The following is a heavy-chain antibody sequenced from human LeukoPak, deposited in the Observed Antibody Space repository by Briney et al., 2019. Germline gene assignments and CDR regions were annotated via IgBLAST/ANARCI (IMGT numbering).Heavy chain of an antibody. Sequence: GGSLRLSCAASGFTFSSYGMHWVRKAPGKGLEWVAVISYDGSNKYYADSVKGRFTISRDNSKNTLYLQMNSLRAEDTAVYYCAKDPGYHSSGWYGNWFDPWGQGTLVTVSS. D-gene: IGHD6-19*01. V-gene: IGHV3-30*18. CDR1: GFTFSSYG. CDR3: AKDPGYHSSGWYGNWFDP. J-gene: IGHJ5*02. CDR2: ISYDGSNK.